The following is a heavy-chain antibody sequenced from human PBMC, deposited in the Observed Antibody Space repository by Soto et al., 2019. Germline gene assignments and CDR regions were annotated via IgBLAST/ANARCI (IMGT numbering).Heavy chain of an antibody. CDR2: IYHSGST. D-gene: IGHD2-2*02. CDR3: ARDKGGDIVVVPAAIQDHYYYYGMDV. Sequence: SETLSLTCAVSGGAIISSNWLMLFRHPPGKGLEWSGEIYHSGSTNYNPSLKSRVTISVDKSKNQFSLKLSSVTAADTAVYYCARDKGGDIVVVPAAIQDHYYYYGMDVWGQGTTVTVSS. J-gene: IGHJ6*02. V-gene: IGHV4-4*02. CDR1: GGAIISSNW.